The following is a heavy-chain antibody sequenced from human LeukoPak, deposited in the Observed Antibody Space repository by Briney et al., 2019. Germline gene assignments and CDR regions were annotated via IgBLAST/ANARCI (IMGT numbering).Heavy chain of an antibody. Sequence: ASVKVSCKASGGTFSSYAISWVRQAPGQGLEWMGGIIPIFGTANYAQKFQGRVTITTDESTSTAYMELNSLRSEDTAVYYCARDKDDSSGYYVLSYWGQGTLVTVSS. CDR2: IIPIFGTA. J-gene: IGHJ4*02. V-gene: IGHV1-69*05. D-gene: IGHD3-22*01. CDR1: GGTFSSYA. CDR3: ARDKDDSSGYYVLSY.